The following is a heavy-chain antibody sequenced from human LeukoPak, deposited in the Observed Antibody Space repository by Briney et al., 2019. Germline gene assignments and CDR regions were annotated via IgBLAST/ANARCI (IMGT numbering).Heavy chain of an antibody. Sequence: GGSLRLSCAASGFTFSSYGMHWVRQAPGKGLEWVASIRYDGSNKYYADSVEGRFTISRDNFKNTLYLQMNSLRAEDTAVYYCAKIGLYDSSGYYYRPIGAFDIWGQGTMVTVSS. J-gene: IGHJ3*02. D-gene: IGHD3-22*01. CDR1: GFTFSSYG. CDR3: AKIGLYDSSGYYYRPIGAFDI. CDR2: IRYDGSNK. V-gene: IGHV3-30*02.